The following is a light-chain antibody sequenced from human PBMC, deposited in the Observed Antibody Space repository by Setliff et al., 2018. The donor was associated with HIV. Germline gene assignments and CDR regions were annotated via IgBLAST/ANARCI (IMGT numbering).Light chain of an antibody. V-gene: IGLV2-23*01. CDR3: CSNTGSNTYV. CDR2: QAS. J-gene: IGLJ1*01. Sequence: QSALTQPASVSGSPGQSITISCTGTSGDVGRYNLVSWYQQQPGKPPKLMIYQASKRPSGVSNRFSGSKSGNTASLTISGLQAEDEADHYCCSNTGSNTYVFGTGTKV. CDR1: SGDVGRYNL.